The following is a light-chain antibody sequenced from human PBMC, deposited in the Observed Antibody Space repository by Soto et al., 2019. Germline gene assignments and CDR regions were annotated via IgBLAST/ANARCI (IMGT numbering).Light chain of an antibody. J-gene: IGLJ1*01. CDR1: SSDIGDFYF. V-gene: IGLV2-14*01. CDR2: EVS. CDR3: GSYTDTTYV. Sequence: QSVLTQPASVSGSPGQSITISCTAASSDIGDFYFVSWYQRHPGKAPQLIIYEVSNRPSGVSHRFSASASGSTASLTISGLQAEDEAEYYCGSYTDTTYVFGTGTKVTVL.